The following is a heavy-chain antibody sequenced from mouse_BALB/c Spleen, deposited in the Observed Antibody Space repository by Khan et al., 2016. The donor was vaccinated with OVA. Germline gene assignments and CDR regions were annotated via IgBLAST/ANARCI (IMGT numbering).Heavy chain of an antibody. CDR3: SRFYGYYFDY. CDR2: ISTAGSYT. J-gene: IGHJ2*01. D-gene: IGHD1-2*01. CDR1: GFTFSTFA. V-gene: IGHV5-9-1*01. Sequence: EVELVESGGGFVKPGGSLKLSCAASGFTFSTFAMSWVRQTPEKRLEWVVSISTAGSYTYYQDSVKGRFTISRDNAKNTLYLQMSSLGSEDTAIYYCSRFYGYYFDYWGHGTTLTVSS.